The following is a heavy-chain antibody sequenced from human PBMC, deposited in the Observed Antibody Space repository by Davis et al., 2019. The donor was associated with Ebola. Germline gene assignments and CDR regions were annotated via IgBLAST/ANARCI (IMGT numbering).Heavy chain of an antibody. CDR3: ARGPEFVIKPNTRREKYNWFDP. CDR2: IIPIFGSA. V-gene: IGHV1-69*05. J-gene: IGHJ5*02. CDR1: GDTFRNYA. Sequence: AASVKVSCKASGDTFRNYAMSWVRQAPGQGLEWMGEIIPIFGSANYAQKFQDRVTITRDTSANTAYMELTGLRSEDTAVYYCARGPEFVIKPNTRREKYNWFDPWGQGSLVTVSS. D-gene: IGHD2/OR15-2a*01.